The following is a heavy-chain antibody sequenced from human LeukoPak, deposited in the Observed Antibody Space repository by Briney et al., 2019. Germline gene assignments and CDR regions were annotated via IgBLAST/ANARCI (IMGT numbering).Heavy chain of an antibody. J-gene: IGHJ4*02. CDR1: GFTLSSYA. CDR2: ISYDGSNK. V-gene: IGHV3-30-3*01. CDR3: ARGRFSYDSSGYSSFYY. Sequence: GGSLRLSCAASGFTLSSYAMHWVRQAPGKGLEWVAVISYDGSNKYYADSVKGRFTISRDNAKNSLYLQMNSLRVEDTALYYCARGRFSYDSSGYSSFYYWGQGTLVTVSS. D-gene: IGHD3-22*01.